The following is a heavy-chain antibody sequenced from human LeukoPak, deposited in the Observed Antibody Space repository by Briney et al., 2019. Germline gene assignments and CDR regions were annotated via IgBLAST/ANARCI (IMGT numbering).Heavy chain of an antibody. D-gene: IGHD6-6*01. CDR3: ARDRWPYSSSSGTNMDV. J-gene: IGHJ6*03. V-gene: IGHV3-21*01. CDR1: GFTFSSYS. CDR2: ISSSSSYI. Sequence: GGSLRLSCAASGFTFSSYSMNWVRQAPGKGLEWVLSISSSSSYIYYADSVKGRITISRDNAKNSLYLQMNSLRAEDTAVYYCARDRWPYSSSSGTNMDVWGKGTTVTVSS.